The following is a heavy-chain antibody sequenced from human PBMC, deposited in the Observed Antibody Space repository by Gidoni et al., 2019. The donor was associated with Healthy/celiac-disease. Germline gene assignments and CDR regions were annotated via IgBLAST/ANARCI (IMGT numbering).Heavy chain of an antibody. Sequence: EGDVVDSGGGVVQPGRYRRLSCAEAGVTLRRDSMNGVRRAPGRGLEWVSSISSSSSTIYYADSVTGRFTISRDNAKYSLYLQMNSLRDEDTAVYYFARDHRVYSSSSDDYYYYMDGLGNGTTVTVSS. V-gene: IGHV3-48*02. CDR3: ARDHRVYSSSSDDYYYYMDG. D-gene: IGHD6-6*01. CDR1: GVTLRRDS. J-gene: IGHJ6*03. CDR2: ISSSSSTI.